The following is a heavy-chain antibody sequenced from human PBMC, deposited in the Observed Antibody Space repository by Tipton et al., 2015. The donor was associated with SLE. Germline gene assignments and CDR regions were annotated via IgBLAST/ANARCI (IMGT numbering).Heavy chain of an antibody. D-gene: IGHD5-12*01. Sequence: LRLSCTVSDGSIDRYFWNWIRQPPGKGLEWIAYIHSSGSTNYNPSLKSQVTISADTSKNQFSLKVSSVTAADSAVYYCANDYGGSRGYDNCFDPWGQGILVTVSS. J-gene: IGHJ5*02. V-gene: IGHV4-59*01. CDR2: IHSSGST. CDR3: ANDYGGSRGYDNCFDP. CDR1: DGSIDRYF.